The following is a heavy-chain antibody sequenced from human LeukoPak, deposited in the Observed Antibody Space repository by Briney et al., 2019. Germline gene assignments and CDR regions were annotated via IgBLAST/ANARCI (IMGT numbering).Heavy chain of an antibody. Sequence: SETLSLTCTVSGYSISSGYYWGWIRQPPGKGLEWIGSIYHSGSTYYNPSLKSRVTISVDTSKNQFSLKLSSVTAADTAVYYCARDRTGRNTAQDDYWGQGTLVTVSS. V-gene: IGHV4-38-2*02. CDR3: ARDRTGRNTAQDDY. D-gene: IGHD5-18*01. CDR1: GYSISSGYY. J-gene: IGHJ4*02. CDR2: IYHSGST.